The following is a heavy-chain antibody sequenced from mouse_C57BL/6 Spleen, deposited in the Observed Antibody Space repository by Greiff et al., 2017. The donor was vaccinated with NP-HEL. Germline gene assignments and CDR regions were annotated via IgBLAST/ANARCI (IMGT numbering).Heavy chain of an antibody. Sequence: EVHLVESGGGLVQPGGSLKLSCAASGFTFSDYYMYWVRQTPEKRLEWVAYISNGGGSTYYPDTVKGRFTISRDNAKNTLYLQMSRLKSEDTAMYYCARYGKDAMDYWGQGTSVTVSS. CDR3: ARYGKDAMDY. CDR2: ISNGGGST. J-gene: IGHJ4*01. CDR1: GFTFSDYY. V-gene: IGHV5-12*01. D-gene: IGHD1-1*01.